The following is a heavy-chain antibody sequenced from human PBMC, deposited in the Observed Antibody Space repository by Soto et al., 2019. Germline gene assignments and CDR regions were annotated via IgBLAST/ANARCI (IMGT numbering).Heavy chain of an antibody. CDR2: ISYDGSNK. D-gene: IGHD2-2*02. V-gene: IGHV3-30*18. Sequence: GGSLRLSCAASGFTFSSYGMHWVRQAPGKGLEWVAVISYDGSNKYYADSVKGRFTISRDNSKNTLYLQMNSLRAEDTAVYYCAKDPYTSALDYWGQGTLVIVSS. J-gene: IGHJ4*02. CDR1: GFTFSSYG. CDR3: AKDPYTSALDY.